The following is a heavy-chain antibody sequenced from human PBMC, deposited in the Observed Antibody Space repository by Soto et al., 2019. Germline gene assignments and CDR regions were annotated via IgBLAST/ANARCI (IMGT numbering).Heavy chain of an antibody. J-gene: IGHJ4*02. Sequence: QVQLVQSGAEVKKPGASVKVSCKASGYTFTSYDINWVRQATGQGREWMGWMNPNSGNTGYAQKFQGRVTMTRNTSISTAYMEVSSLRSEDTAVYYCARAPLTPGYNTEDYWGQGTQVPVPS. CDR3: ARAPLTPGYNTEDY. CDR2: MNPNSGNT. CDR1: GYTFTSYD. D-gene: IGHD5-12*01. V-gene: IGHV1-8*01.